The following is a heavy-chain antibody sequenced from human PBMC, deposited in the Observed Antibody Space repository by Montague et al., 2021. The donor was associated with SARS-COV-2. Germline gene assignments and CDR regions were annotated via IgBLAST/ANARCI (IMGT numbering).Heavy chain of an antibody. CDR2: IDWDDGK. CDR1: GFSLSTSGMC. V-gene: IGHV2-70*11. CDR3: ARTHYDILPGYYYDMDV. J-gene: IGHJ6*02. D-gene: IGHD3-9*01. Sequence: PALVTPTQTLTLTCTFSGFSLSTSGMCVSWIRQPPGKALEWLARIDWDDGKYYSTSLKTRLTISKDTSKNQVVLTMTNMDPVDTATYYCARTHYDILPGYYYDMDVWGQGTTVTVSS.